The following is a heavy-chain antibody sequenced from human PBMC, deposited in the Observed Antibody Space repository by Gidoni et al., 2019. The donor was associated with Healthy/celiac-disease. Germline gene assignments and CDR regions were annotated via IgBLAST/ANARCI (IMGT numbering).Heavy chain of an antibody. CDR2: ISGSGGST. D-gene: IGHD1-26*01. CDR1: GFTFSSYA. V-gene: IGHV3-23*01. J-gene: IGHJ4*02. CDR3: AIAGSYFDKNNNDY. Sequence: EVQLLESGGGLVQPGGSLRLSCAASGFTFSSYAMSWVRQAPGKGLEWVSAISGSGGSTYYADSVKGRFTISRDNSKNTLYLQMNSLRAEDTAVYYCAIAGSYFDKNNNDYWGQGTLVTVSS.